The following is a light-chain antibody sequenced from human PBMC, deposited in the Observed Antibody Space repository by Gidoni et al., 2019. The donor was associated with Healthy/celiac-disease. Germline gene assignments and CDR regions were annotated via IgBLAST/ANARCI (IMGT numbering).Light chain of an antibody. CDR3: QQYNNWPIFX. V-gene: IGKV3-15*01. Sequence: EIVMTQSPATLSVSPGERATLSCRASQSVSSNLAWYQQKPGQAPRLLIYGASTRATGIPARFSGSGSGTEFTLTISSLQSEDFAVYYCQQYNNWPIFXFXPGTKVDIK. CDR1: QSVSSN. J-gene: IGKJ3*01. CDR2: GAS.